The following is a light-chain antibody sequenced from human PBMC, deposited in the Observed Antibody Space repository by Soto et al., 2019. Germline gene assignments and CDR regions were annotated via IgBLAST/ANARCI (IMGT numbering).Light chain of an antibody. CDR2: DVS. CDR3: QQYHSYST. V-gene: IGKV1-5*01. J-gene: IGKJ1*01. CDR1: QSINAW. Sequence: IQMTQAPYTISASVGDRVTITCRASQSINAWLAWYQQKAGKAPKLLIYDVSTLDSGVPSRFSGSASGTEFTLTISSLESDDFATYYCQQYHSYSTFGQGTKVDIK.